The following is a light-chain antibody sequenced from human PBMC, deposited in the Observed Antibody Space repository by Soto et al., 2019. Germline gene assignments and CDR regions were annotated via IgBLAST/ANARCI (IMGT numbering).Light chain of an antibody. Sequence: QSVLTQPPSVSGAPGQRVTISCTGSSSNIGAGYNVHWYQQLPGTAPKLLIYGNSNRPSGVPDRFSGSKSGTSASLAITGLQVEDEADNYCQPYASSLGVWVFGGGTTLPVL. CDR3: QPYASSLGVWV. V-gene: IGLV1-40*01. J-gene: IGLJ3*02. CDR1: SSNIGAGYN. CDR2: GNS.